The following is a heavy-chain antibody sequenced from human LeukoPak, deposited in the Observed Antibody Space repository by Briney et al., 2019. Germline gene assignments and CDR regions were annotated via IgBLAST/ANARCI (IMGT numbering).Heavy chain of an antibody. J-gene: IGHJ4*02. D-gene: IGHD4-17*01. CDR1: GLRFSDYY. Sequence: SGGSLRLSCAASGLRFSDYYVSWIRQAPGKGLQWVSYISSGGDIMHYADSVKGRFTISRDNSKNTLYLQMNSLRAEDTAVYYCAKARTTVTSPETNFDYWGQGTLVTVSS. V-gene: IGHV3-11*04. CDR2: ISSGGDIM. CDR3: AKARTTVTSPETNFDY.